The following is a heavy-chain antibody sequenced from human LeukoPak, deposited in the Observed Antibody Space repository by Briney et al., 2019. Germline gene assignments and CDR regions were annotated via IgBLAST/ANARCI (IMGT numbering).Heavy chain of an antibody. CDR1: GFTLSSYW. Sequence: GGSLRHSCAASGFTLSSYWMSWVRQAPGKGLEWVGFIRSQDGTTEYAASVRGRFSISRDESKRIAYLQMNSLKTEDSAVYHCNRWHISGVSYSNVWGQGTLVTVSS. J-gene: IGHJ4*02. CDR2: IRSQDGTT. CDR3: NRWHISGVSYSNV. D-gene: IGHD2-15*01. V-gene: IGHV3-49*04.